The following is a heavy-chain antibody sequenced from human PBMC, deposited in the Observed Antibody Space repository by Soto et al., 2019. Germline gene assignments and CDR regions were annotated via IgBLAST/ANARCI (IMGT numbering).Heavy chain of an antibody. J-gene: IGHJ6*02. CDR1: GDSFTSYW. D-gene: IGHD2-15*01. Sequence: PGESLKISCKGSGDSFTSYWISWVRQMPGKGLEWMGRIDPSDSYTNYSPSFQGHVTISADKSISTAYLQWSSLKASDTAMYYCARQQYCSGGSCYSYYYYGMDVWGQGTTVTVSS. CDR3: ARQQYCSGGSCYSYYYYGMDV. V-gene: IGHV5-10-1*01. CDR2: IDPSDSYT.